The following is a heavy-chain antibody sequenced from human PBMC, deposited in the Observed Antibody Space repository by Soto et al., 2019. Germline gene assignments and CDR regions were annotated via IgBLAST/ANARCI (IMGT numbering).Heavy chain of an antibody. D-gene: IGHD6-19*01. J-gene: IGHJ5*02. V-gene: IGHV1-69*12. CDR3: AGDYLAVAGRGGWFDP. CDR2: IIPIFGTA. CDR1: GGTFSSYA. Sequence: QVQLVQSGAEVKKPGSSVKVSCKASGGTFSSYAISWVRQAPGQGLEWMGGIIPIFGTANYAQKFQGRVTITADESTSKAYMELSSLRSEDTAVYYCAGDYLAVAGRGGWFDPWGQGTLVTVSS.